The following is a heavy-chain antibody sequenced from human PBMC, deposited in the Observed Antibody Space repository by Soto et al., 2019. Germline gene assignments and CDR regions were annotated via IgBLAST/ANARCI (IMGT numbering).Heavy chain of an antibody. CDR3: ARDGNYYDSSGLVTRRDAFDI. CDR2: INAGNGNT. D-gene: IGHD3-22*01. J-gene: IGHJ3*02. Sequence: ASVKVSCKASGYTFTSYAMHWVRQAPGQRLGWMGGINAGNGNTKYSQKFQGRVTITADESTSTAYMELSSLRSEDTAVYYCARDGNYYDSSGLVTRRDAFDIWGQGTMVTVSS. V-gene: IGHV1-3*01. CDR1: GYTFTSYA.